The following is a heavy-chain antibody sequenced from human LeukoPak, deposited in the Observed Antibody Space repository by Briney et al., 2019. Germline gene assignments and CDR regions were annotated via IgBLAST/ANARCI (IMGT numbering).Heavy chain of an antibody. V-gene: IGHV3-21*01. CDR1: GFTFSSYS. Sequence: GGSLRLSCAASGFTFSSYSMKWDGQAPGKGLEWGSSISSSSSYIDYADSEKGRFTISRDNAKNSLYTRRNSLRGEDTAVYYCASELMVRGVPDDYWGQGPLVTVSS. J-gene: IGHJ4*02. CDR2: ISSSSSYI. CDR3: ASELMVRGVPDDY. D-gene: IGHD3-10*01.